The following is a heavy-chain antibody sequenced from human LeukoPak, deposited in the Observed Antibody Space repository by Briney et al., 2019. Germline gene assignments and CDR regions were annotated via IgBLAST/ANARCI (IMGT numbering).Heavy chain of an antibody. CDR3: ASIGGLAARSYYYYMDV. J-gene: IGHJ6*03. D-gene: IGHD6-6*01. Sequence: SVKVSSKASGGTFSSYAISWVRQAPGQGLEWMGGIIPIFGTANYAQKFQGRVTITADESTSTAYMELSSLRSEDTAVYYCASIGGLAARSYYYYMDVWGKGTTVTVSS. V-gene: IGHV1-69*01. CDR2: IIPIFGTA. CDR1: GGTFSSYA.